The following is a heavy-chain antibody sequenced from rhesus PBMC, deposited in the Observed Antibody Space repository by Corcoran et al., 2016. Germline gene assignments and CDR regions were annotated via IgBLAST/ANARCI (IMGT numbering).Heavy chain of an antibody. CDR2: IYWDDDK. Sequence: QVTLKESGPALVKPTQTLTLTCTFSGFSLSTSGMGVGWLRQPPGTALEWLASIYWDDDKYYSTSLKSRLTISKDTSKNQVVLTMTNMDPVDTATYYCARVRAPYNFWSGYSPFDYWGQGVLVTVSS. V-gene: IGHV2S1*01. J-gene: IGHJ4*01. CDR3: ARVRAPYNFWSGYSPFDY. CDR1: GFSLSTSGMG. D-gene: IGHD3-3*01.